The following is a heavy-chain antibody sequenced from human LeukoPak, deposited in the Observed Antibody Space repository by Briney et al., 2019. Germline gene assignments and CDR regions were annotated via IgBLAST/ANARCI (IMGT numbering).Heavy chain of an antibody. J-gene: IGHJ4*02. CDR1: GGSISSSSYY. Sequence: PSETLSLTCTVSGGSISSSSYYWGWIRQPPGKGLEWIGSIYYSGSTYYIPSLISRLTISADTAKNQFSLKLSSVTAADTAVYYCARDKGHFDVDYLGQGTLVTVSS. V-gene: IGHV4-39*07. CDR2: IYYSGST. CDR3: ARDKGHFDVDY. D-gene: IGHD3-9*01.